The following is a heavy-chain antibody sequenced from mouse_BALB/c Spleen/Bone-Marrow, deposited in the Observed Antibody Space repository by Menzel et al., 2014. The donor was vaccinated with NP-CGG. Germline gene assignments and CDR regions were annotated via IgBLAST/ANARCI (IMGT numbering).Heavy chain of an antibody. CDR2: INSNGGST. CDR3: ARERDGYFRDAMDY. D-gene: IGHD2-3*01. Sequence: EVHLVESGGGLVQPGGSLKLSCAASGFTFSSYGMSWVRQTPDKRLELVATINSNGGSTDYPDSVKGRFTISRDNAKNTLYLQMSSLKSEDTAMYYCARERDGYFRDAMDYWGQGTSVTVSS. J-gene: IGHJ4*01. CDR1: GFTFSSYG. V-gene: IGHV5-6-3*01.